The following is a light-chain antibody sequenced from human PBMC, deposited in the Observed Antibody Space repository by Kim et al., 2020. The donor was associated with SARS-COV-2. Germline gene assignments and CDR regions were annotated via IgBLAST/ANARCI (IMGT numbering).Light chain of an antibody. Sequence: QAVVIQEPSLTVSPGGTVTLTCGSSTGGVTSGHFPYWLQQRPGQAPRTMIYDTNNKHSWAPARFSGSLLGGKAALTLSGAQPEDEADYYCFLSYSGARVFGGGTQLTVL. CDR2: DTN. V-gene: IGLV7-46*01. J-gene: IGLJ3*02. CDR1: TGGVTSGHF. CDR3: FLSYSGARV.